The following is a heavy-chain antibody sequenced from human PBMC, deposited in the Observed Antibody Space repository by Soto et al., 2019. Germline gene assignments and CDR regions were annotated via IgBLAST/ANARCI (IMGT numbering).Heavy chain of an antibody. CDR3: ARGESTFDY. D-gene: IGHD4-4*01. CDR2: INHSGST. V-gene: IGHV4-34*01. Sequence: SETLSLTCAVYGGSFSGYYWSWIRQPPGKGLEWIGEINHSGSTNYNPSLKSRVTISVDTSKNQFSLKLSSVTAADTAVYYCARGESTFDYWGQGTLVTVSS. CDR1: GGSFSGYY. J-gene: IGHJ4*02.